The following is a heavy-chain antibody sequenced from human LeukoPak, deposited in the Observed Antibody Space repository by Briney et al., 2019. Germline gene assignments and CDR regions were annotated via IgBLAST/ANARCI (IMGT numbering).Heavy chain of an antibody. V-gene: IGHV3-7*01. Sequence: GGSLRLSCAASGFTFSSYWMSWVRQAPGKGLEWVANIKQDGSEKYYVDSVKGRFTISRDNAKNSLYLQMNSLRAEDTAVYYCASIAMTTVTTFDYWGQGTLVTVSS. CDR1: GFTFSSYW. CDR3: ASIAMTTVTTFDY. J-gene: IGHJ4*02. CDR2: IKQDGSEK. D-gene: IGHD4-17*01.